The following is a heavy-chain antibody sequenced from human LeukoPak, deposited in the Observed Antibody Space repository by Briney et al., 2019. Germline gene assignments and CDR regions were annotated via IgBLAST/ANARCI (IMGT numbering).Heavy chain of an antibody. CDR1: GYTFTGYY. Sequence: ASVKVSCKASGYTFTGYYMHWVRQAPGQGLEWMGWINPNSGGTNYAQKFQGRVTMTRDTSISTAYMELSRLRSDDTAVYYCARCVETYYDFWSGQRAGMDVWGQGTTVTVSS. CDR3: ARCVETYYDFWSGQRAGMDV. J-gene: IGHJ6*02. D-gene: IGHD3-3*01. CDR2: INPNSGGT. V-gene: IGHV1-2*02.